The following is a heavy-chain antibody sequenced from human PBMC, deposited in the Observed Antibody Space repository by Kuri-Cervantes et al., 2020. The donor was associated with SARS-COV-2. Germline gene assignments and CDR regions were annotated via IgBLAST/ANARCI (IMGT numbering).Heavy chain of an antibody. CDR1: GGTFSSYA. Sequence: SVKVSCKASGGTFSSYAISWVRQAPGQGLEWMGRIIPIFGTANYAQKFQGRVTITTDESTSTAYMELSSLRSEVTAVYYCARGMDIVVVPAAIEGGGWYYYMDVWGKGTTVTVSS. V-gene: IGHV1-69*05. D-gene: IGHD2-2*02. J-gene: IGHJ6*03. CDR3: ARGMDIVVVPAAIEGGGWYYYMDV. CDR2: IIPIFGTA.